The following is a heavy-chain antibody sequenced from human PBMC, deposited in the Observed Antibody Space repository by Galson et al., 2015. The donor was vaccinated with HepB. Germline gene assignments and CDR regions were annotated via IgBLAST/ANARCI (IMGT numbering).Heavy chain of an antibody. Sequence: SLRLSCAASGFTFSSSGMHWVRQAPGKGLEWVAVISYDGSNKYYADSVKGRFTISRDNSKNTLYLQMNSLRAEDTAVHYCAKMAYGSSGWDGFYYYYYMDVWGKGTTVTVSS. CDR1: GFTFSSSG. D-gene: IGHD6-19*01. CDR3: AKMAYGSSGWDGFYYYYYMDV. CDR2: ISYDGSNK. J-gene: IGHJ6*03. V-gene: IGHV3-30*18.